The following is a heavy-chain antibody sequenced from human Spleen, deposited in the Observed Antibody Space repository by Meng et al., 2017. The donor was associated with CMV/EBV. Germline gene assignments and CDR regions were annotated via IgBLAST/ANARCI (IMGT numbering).Heavy chain of an antibody. V-gene: IGHV1-8*03. CDR1: GYTFTGYY. CDR3: ASKLLRFSHYGMDV. Sequence: ASVKVSCKASGYTFTGYYMHWVRQAPGQGLEWMGWMNPNSGYTDYAQKFQGRVTITRNTSISTAYMELSSLRSEDTAVYYCASKLLRFSHYGMDVWGQGTTVTVSS. CDR2: MNPNSGYT. J-gene: IGHJ6*02. D-gene: IGHD3-3*01.